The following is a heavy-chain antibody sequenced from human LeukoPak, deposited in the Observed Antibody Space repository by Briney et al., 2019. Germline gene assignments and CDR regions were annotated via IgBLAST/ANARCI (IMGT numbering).Heavy chain of an antibody. CDR2: IKSRTGGGTT. CDR3: TTDLSGLGQWLGN. J-gene: IGHJ4*02. D-gene: IGHD6-19*01. CDR1: GFTFSSYS. Sequence: GGSLRLSCAASGFTFSSYSMSWVRQAPGKGLEWVGRIKSRTGGGTTDYAAPVKGRFAISRDDSKNTLYLQMNSLKTEDTAVYYCTTDLSGLGQWLGNWGQGTLVTVSS. V-gene: IGHV3-15*01.